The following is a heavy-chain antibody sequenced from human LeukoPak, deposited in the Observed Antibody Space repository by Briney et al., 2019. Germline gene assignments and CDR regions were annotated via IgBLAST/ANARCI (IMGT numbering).Heavy chain of an antibody. D-gene: IGHD4-11*01. CDR3: AKDFVTTVTTTPGVDY. V-gene: IGHV3-23*01. J-gene: IGHJ4*02. CDR2: ISGSGDST. Sequence: GGSLRLSCAASGFTFSSYAMSWVRQAPGKGLEWVSVISGSGDSTYYTDSVKGRFIISRDNSKNTLYLQMNSLRAEDTAVYYCAKDFVTTVTTTPGVDYWGQGTLVTVSS. CDR1: GFTFSSYA.